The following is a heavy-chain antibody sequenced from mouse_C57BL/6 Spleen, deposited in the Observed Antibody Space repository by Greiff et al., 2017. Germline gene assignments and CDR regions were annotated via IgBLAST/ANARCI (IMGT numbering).Heavy chain of an antibody. CDR2: IYPGSGST. J-gene: IGHJ3*01. CDR3: ARRGSSLAWFAY. Sequence: QVQLQQPGAELVKPGASVKMSCKASGYTFTSYWITWVKQRPGQGLAWIGDIYPGSGSTNYNEKFKSKATLTVDTSSSTAYMQLSSLTSEDSAVYYCARRGSSLAWFAYWGQGTLVTVSA. D-gene: IGHD1-1*01. CDR1: GYTFTSYW. V-gene: IGHV1-55*01.